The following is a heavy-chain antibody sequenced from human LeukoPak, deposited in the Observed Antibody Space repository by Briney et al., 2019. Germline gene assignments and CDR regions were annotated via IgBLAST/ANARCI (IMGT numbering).Heavy chain of an antibody. Sequence: GGSLRLSCAASGFTFSCCAIHWVRQAPGRGLEWVAVISSDENTKFYADSVKGRFTVYRDNSKKTVWLQMNSLRAEDTAVYYCAFAGVATIFDYWGQGTLVTVSS. CDR1: GFTFSCCA. D-gene: IGHD5-12*01. J-gene: IGHJ4*02. CDR2: ISSDENTK. CDR3: AFAGVATIFDY. V-gene: IGHV3-30-3*01.